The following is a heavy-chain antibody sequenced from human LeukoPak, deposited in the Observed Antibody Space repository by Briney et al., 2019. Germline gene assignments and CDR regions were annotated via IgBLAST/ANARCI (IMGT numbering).Heavy chain of an antibody. CDR3: ARGELWFRWVQRARAEYFQH. V-gene: IGHV1-2*02. CDR2: INPNSGGT. J-gene: IGHJ1*01. CDR1: GYTFTGYY. D-gene: IGHD3-16*02. Sequence: PGASVKVSCKASGYTFTGYYMHWVRQAPGQGLEWMGWINPNSGGTNYAQKFQGRVTMTRDTSTSTAYMELSRLRSDDTAVYYCARGELWFRWVQRARAEYFQHWGQGTLVTVSS.